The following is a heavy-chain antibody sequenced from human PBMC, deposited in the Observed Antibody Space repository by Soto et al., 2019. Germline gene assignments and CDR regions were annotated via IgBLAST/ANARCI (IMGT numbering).Heavy chain of an antibody. Sequence: ASVKVSCKASGYTFTSYGSSWVRQAPGKGLEWMGWISAYNGNTNYAQKLQGRVTMTTDTSTSTAYMELRSLRSDDTAVYYCERVVFGRCLIHSRRYSYSGMDVGG. J-gene: IGHJ6*02. D-gene: IGHD3-3*01. CDR1: GYTFTSYG. CDR2: ISAYNGNT. CDR3: ERVVFGRCLIHSRRYSYSGMDV. V-gene: IGHV1-18*01.